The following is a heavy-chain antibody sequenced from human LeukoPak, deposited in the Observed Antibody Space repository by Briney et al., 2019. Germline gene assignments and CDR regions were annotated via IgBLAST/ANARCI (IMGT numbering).Heavy chain of an antibody. J-gene: IGHJ4*02. D-gene: IGHD1-26*01. Sequence: PSETLSLTCTVSGGSISSGSYYWSWIRQPAGKGLEWIGRIYTSGSTNYNPSLKSRVTISVDTSKNQFSLRLSSVTAADTAVYYCARDVMGAIYHFDYWGQGILVTVYS. CDR1: GGSISSGSYY. CDR3: ARDVMGAIYHFDY. V-gene: IGHV4-61*02. CDR2: IYTSGST.